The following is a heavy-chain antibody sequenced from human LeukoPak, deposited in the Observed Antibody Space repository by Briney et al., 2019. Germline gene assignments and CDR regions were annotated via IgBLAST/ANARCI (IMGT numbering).Heavy chain of an antibody. CDR3: ARVDSSSWYDY. V-gene: IGHV4-61*02. CDR2: IYTSGST. CDR1: GGSISSGSYY. D-gene: IGHD6-13*01. J-gene: IGHJ4*02. Sequence: SQTLSLTCTVSGGSISSGSYYWSWIRQPAGKGLEWIGRIYTSGSTNYNPSLKSRVTISVDTSKNQFSLKLGSVTAADTAVYYCARVDSSSWYDYWGQGTLVTVSS.